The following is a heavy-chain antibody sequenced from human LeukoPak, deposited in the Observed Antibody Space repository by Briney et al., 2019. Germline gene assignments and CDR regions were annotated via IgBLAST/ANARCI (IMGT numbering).Heavy chain of an antibody. D-gene: IGHD2-2*01. Sequence: SVKVSCKASGGTFSSYAISWVRQAPGQGLEWMGGIIPIFGTANYAQKFQGRVTVTRDTSSSTVYMELSTLKSEDTAVYYCARSPAGYMDVWGKGTTVTVSS. CDR2: IIPIFGTA. CDR1: GGTFSSYA. J-gene: IGHJ6*03. V-gene: IGHV1-69*05. CDR3: ARSPAGYMDV.